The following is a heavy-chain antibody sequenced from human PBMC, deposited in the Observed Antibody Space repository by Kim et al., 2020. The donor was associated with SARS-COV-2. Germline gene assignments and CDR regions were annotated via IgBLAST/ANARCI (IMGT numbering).Heavy chain of an antibody. CDR3: TTLTMADY. D-gene: IGHD3-10*01. V-gene: IGHV3-15*01. CDR2: GGTT. J-gene: IGHJ4*02. Sequence: GGTTEYAAPVKGRFTISRDDSKNTLYLQMNSLKTEDTAVYYCTTLTMADYWGQGTLVTVSS.